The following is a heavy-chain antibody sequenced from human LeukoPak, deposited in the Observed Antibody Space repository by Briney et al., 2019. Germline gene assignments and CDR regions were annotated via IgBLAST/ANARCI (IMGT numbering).Heavy chain of an antibody. Sequence: ASVKVSRKASGYTFTNYYMHWVRQTPGQGLEWMGIINPSGGSTTYAQKFQGRVTMTRDTSTSTVYMELSNLRSEDTAVYYCARNPHIIIPAARLVYYYYMDVWGKGTTVTISS. CDR2: INPSGGST. CDR1: GYTFTNYY. CDR3: ARNPHIIIPAARLVYYYYMDV. J-gene: IGHJ6*03. V-gene: IGHV1-46*01. D-gene: IGHD3-3*01.